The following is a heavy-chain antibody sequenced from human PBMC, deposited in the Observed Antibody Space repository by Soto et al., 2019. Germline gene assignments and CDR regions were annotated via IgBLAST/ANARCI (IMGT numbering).Heavy chain of an antibody. D-gene: IGHD6-19*01. CDR2: INPSGGST. CDR3: ARATDVAVAGTGVDY. J-gene: IGHJ4*02. CDR1: GYTFTSYY. Sequence: GASVKVSCKAAGYTFTSYYMHWVRQAPGQGLEWMGIINPSGGSTSYAQKFQGRVTMTRDTSTSTVYMELSSLRSEDTAVYYCARATDVAVAGTGVDYWGQGTLVTVSS. V-gene: IGHV1-46*03.